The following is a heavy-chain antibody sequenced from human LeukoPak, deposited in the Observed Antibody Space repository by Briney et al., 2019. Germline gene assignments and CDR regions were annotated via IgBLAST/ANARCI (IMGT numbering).Heavy chain of an antibody. J-gene: IGHJ3*02. D-gene: IGHD1-26*01. V-gene: IGHV3-7*01. CDR1: GFIFSSYW. CDR2: IKQDGSEK. Sequence: GGSLRLSCAASGFIFSSYWMSWVRQAPGKGLEWVANIKQDGSEKYYVDSVKGRFTISRDNAKNSLYLQMNSLRAEDTAVYYCARDLGSYKVLDAFDIWGQGTMVTVSS. CDR3: ARDLGSYKVLDAFDI.